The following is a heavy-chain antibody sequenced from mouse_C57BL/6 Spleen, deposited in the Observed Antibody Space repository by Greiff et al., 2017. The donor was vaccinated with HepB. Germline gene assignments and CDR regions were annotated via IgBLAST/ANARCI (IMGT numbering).Heavy chain of an antibody. CDR2: IYPSDSET. D-gene: IGHD1-1*01. Sequence: QVQLKQPGAELVRPGSSVKLSCKASGYTFTSYWMDWVKQRPGQGLEWIGNIYPSDSETHYNQKFKDKATLTVDKSSSTAYMQLSSLTSEDSAVYYCARQALLNYFDYWGQGTTLTVSS. V-gene: IGHV1-61*01. J-gene: IGHJ2*01. CDR3: ARQALLNYFDY. CDR1: GYTFTSYW.